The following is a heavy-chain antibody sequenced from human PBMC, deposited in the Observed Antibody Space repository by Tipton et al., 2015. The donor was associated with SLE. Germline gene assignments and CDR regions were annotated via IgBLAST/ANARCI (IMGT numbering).Heavy chain of an antibody. D-gene: IGHD6-19*01. CDR2: IRSKAYGGTT. J-gene: IGHJ4*02. CDR1: GFNFGDYT. Sequence: RSLRLSCTASGFNFGDYTMNWVRQAPGKGLEGVGFIRSKAYGGTTEYAASVKGRFAISRDDSESIAYLQMNSLKVEDTAVYYCTRAGEIDGYRSGWIGYWGQGALVTVSS. CDR3: TRAGEIDGYRSGWIGY. V-gene: IGHV3-49*04.